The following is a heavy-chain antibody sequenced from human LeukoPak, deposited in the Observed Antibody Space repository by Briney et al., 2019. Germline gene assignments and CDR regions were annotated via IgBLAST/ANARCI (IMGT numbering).Heavy chain of an antibody. CDR3: AGAKPKNMVRGLIMRRESRYYFDY. J-gene: IGHJ4*02. Sequence: ASVKVSCKASGYTFTDYYMYWVRQAPGQGLEWMGWINPNSGGTNYAQKFQGRVTMTRDTSISTAYMELSRLKSDDTAVYYCAGAKPKNMVRGLIMRRESRYYFDYWGQGTLVTVSS. CDR1: GYTFTDYY. D-gene: IGHD3-10*01. CDR2: INPNSGGT. V-gene: IGHV1-2*02.